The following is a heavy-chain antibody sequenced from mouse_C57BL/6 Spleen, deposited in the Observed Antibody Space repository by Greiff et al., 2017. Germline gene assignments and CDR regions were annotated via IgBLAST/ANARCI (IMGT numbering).Heavy chain of an antibody. D-gene: IGHD3-2*02. CDR2: IYPGDGDT. CDR1: GYAFSSSW. CDR3: AYSSGYVDYAMDY. V-gene: IGHV1-82*01. J-gene: IGHJ4*01. Sequence: QVQLQQSGPELVKPGASVKISCKASGYAFSSSWMNWVKQRPGKGLEWIGRIYPGDGDTNYNGKFKGKATLTADKSSSTAYMQLSSLTSEDSAVYFCAYSSGYVDYAMDYWGQGTSVTVSS.